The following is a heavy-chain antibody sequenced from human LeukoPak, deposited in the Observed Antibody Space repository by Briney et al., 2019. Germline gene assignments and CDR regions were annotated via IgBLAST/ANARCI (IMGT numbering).Heavy chain of an antibody. J-gene: IGHJ6*03. Sequence: PSETLSLTCTVSGGSISSSSYYWGWILQPPGKGLEWIGSIYYSGSTYYNPSLKSRVTISVDTSKNQFSLKLSSVTAADTAVYYCARGYSYGLYYYYYYMDVWGKGTTVTISS. D-gene: IGHD5-18*01. CDR2: IYYSGST. CDR3: ARGYSYGLYYYYYYMDV. CDR1: GGSISSSSYY. V-gene: IGHV4-39*01.